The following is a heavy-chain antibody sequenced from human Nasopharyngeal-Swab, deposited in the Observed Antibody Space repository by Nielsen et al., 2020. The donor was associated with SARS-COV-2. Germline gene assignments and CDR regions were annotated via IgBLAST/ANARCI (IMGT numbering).Heavy chain of an antibody. CDR1: GGSFSGYY. Sequence: THSLTSAVYGGSFSGYYWSWIRQPPGKGLEWIGEINHSGSTNYNPSLKSRVTISVDTSKNQFSLKLSSVTAADTAVYYCARGRSSGYYYGYYYGMDVWGQGTTVTVSS. V-gene: IGHV4-34*01. CDR3: ARGRSSGYYYGYYYGMDV. CDR2: INHSGST. J-gene: IGHJ6*02. D-gene: IGHD3-22*01.